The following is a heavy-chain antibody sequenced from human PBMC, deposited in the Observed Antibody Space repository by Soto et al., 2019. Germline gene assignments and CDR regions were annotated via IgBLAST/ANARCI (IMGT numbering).Heavy chain of an antibody. Sequence: QVQLVQSGAEVKKPGSSVKVSCKASGGTFSSYAISWVRQAPGQGLEWMGGIIPIFGTANYAQKFQGRVTITADESTSTAYMELSSLRSEDTAVYYCAPTRGYCSVGSCYPNWFDPWGQGTLVTVSS. CDR2: IIPIFGTA. V-gene: IGHV1-69*01. CDR3: APTRGYCSVGSCYPNWFDP. J-gene: IGHJ5*02. D-gene: IGHD2-15*01. CDR1: GGTFSSYA.